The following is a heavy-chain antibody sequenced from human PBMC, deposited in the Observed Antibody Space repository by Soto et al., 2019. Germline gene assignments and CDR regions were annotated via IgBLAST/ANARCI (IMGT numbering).Heavy chain of an antibody. CDR3: TTGGLRRFLEWLPRGYYYYGMDV. D-gene: IGHD3-3*01. V-gene: IGHV3-15*07. Sequence: GGSLRLSCAASGFTFSNAWMNWVRQAPGKGLEWVGRIKSKTDGGTTDYAAPVKGRFTISRDDSKNTLYLQMNSLKTEDTAVYYCTTGGLRRFLEWLPRGYYYYGMDVWGQGTTVTVSS. J-gene: IGHJ6*02. CDR2: IKSKTDGGTT. CDR1: GFTFSNAW.